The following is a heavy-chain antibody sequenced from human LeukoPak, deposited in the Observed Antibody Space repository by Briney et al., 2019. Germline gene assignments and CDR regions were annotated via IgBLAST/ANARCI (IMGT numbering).Heavy chain of an antibody. CDR2: IGADSSNT. CDR1: GHTFTNFG. J-gene: IGHJ4*02. CDR3: AKNRGATWWDLVDY. D-gene: IGHD1-26*01. V-gene: IGHV1-18*01. Sequence: ASVKVSCKASGHTFTNFGITWVRQAPGQGLEWMGWIGADSSNTNYAQKFQGRVTLSIDTSTSTAYIELRTLGSDDTAVYFCAKNRGATWWDLVDYWGQGTLVTVSS.